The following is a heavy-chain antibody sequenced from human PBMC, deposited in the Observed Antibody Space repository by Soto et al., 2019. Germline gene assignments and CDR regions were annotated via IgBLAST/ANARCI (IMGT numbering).Heavy chain of an antibody. CDR1: GFTFKNVW. J-gene: IGHJ4*02. CDR2: IKSKADGETI. D-gene: IGHD3-3*01. CDR3: NAYCDFWGGHTPL. V-gene: IGHV3-15*07. Sequence: EVQLVESGGGLVKPGGSLGLSCAASGFTFKNVWMHWVRQAPGKGLEWVGRIKSKADGETIDYAEPGKGRFTISRDDSKNTAYPEKDNLETEGPGVDYCNAYCDFWGGHTPLWGQGTLVAVSS.